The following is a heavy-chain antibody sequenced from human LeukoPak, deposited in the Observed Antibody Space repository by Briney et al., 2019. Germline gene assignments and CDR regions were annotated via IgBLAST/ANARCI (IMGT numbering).Heavy chain of an antibody. V-gene: IGHV3-66*01. CDR2: ITGGGRT. CDR1: GFTFSDYA. D-gene: IGHD2-2*01. J-gene: IGHJ4*02. CDR3: ARDGSPYCSSTSCYAH. Sequence: GGSLRLSCAASGFTFSDYAMSWVRQAPGKGPEWVSAITGGGRTYYADSVKGRFTISRDNSKNTLYLQMNSLRAEDTAVHYCARDGSPYCSSTSCYAHWGQGTLVTVSS.